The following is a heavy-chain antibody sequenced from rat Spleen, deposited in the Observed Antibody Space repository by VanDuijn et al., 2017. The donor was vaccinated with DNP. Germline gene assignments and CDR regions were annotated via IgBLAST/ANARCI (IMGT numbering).Heavy chain of an antibody. J-gene: IGHJ2*01. CDR2: MQSGGGT. V-gene: IGHV2-1*01. CDR1: GFSLTSYS. D-gene: IGHD4-3*01. CDR3: VRSGGAGGDY. Sequence: QVQLKESGPGMVQPSQTLSLTCTVSGFSLTSYSVTWVRQPPGKGLEWMGRMQSGGGTDYNSALKSRLSISRDTSKSQVFLKMNSVQTEDTAMYFCVRSGGAGGDYWGQGVMVTVSS.